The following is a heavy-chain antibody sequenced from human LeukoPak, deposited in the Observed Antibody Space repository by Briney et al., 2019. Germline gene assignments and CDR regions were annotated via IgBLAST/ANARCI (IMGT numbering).Heavy chain of an antibody. J-gene: IGHJ5*02. Sequence: GGSLRLSCAASGFTFSSYAMSWVCQAPGKGLEWVSGISGSGVRTYNADSVKGRFTISRDNSKNTLYLQMNSLRAEDTAVYYCAKDLSPRYSSGWYHWGQGTLVTVSS. CDR2: ISGSGVRT. CDR1: GFTFSSYA. D-gene: IGHD6-19*01. V-gene: IGHV3-23*01. CDR3: AKDLSPRYSSGWYH.